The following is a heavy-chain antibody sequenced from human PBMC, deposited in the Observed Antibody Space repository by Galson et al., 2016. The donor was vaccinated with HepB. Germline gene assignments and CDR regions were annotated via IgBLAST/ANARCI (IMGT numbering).Heavy chain of an antibody. CDR2: IYGDDDK. CDR3: AHSLSGYDAFDY. CDR1: GFSLPTSAVG. V-gene: IGHV2-5*02. J-gene: IGHJ4*02. D-gene: IGHD5-12*01. Sequence: PALVKPTQTLTLTCTFSGFSLPTSAVGVGWIRQPPGKALEWLALIYGDDDKRYIPSLKSRLTITKDTSNHQVVLTITNMAHVHTATYYCAHSLSGYDAFDYWGQGTLLTVSS.